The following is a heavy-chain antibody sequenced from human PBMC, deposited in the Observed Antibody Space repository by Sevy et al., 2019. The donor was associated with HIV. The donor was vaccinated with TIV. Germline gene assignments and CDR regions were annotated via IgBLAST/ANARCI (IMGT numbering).Heavy chain of an antibody. J-gene: IGHJ4*02. D-gene: IGHD6-19*01. Sequence: GGSLRLSCAASGFTFSSYAMSWVRQAPGKGLEWVSTIRGSGGSTYYADSVKGRFTISRDNSKNTLFLQMNSLRAEDTAVYYCAKEKEGSGWSHVWDYWRQGTLVTVAS. CDR3: AKEKEGSGWSHVWDY. CDR1: GFTFSSYA. CDR2: IRGSGGST. V-gene: IGHV3-23*01.